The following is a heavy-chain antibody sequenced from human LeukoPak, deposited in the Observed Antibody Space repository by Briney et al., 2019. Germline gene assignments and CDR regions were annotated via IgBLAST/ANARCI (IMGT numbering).Heavy chain of an antibody. CDR1: RFIFSNSA. CDR3: AKALGYSGYDFPDY. CDR2: ISYDGSNK. D-gene: IGHD5-12*01. J-gene: IGHJ4*02. V-gene: IGHV3-30*04. Sequence: PGGSLRLSCAASRFIFSNSAMHWVRQAPGKGLEWVAVISYDGSNKYYADSVKGRFTISRDNSKNTLYLQMNSLRAEDTALYYCAKALGYSGYDFPDYWGQGTLVTVSS.